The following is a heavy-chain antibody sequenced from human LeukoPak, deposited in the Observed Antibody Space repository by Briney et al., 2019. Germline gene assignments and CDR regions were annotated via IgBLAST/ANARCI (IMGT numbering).Heavy chain of an antibody. CDR2: INHSGST. CDR1: GGSFSGCY. V-gene: IGHV4-34*01. CDR3: ARVGPNFWSGYYPRYYFDY. J-gene: IGHJ4*02. D-gene: IGHD3-3*01. Sequence: PSETLSLTCAVYGGSFSGCYWSWIRQPPGKGLEWIGEINHSGSTNYNPSLKSRVTISVDTSKNQFSLKLSSVTAADTAVYYCARVGPNFWSGYYPRYYFDYWGQGTLVTVSS.